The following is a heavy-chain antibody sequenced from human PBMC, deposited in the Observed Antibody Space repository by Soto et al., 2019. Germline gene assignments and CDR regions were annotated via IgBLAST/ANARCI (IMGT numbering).Heavy chain of an antibody. J-gene: IGHJ6*02. CDR2: IKSKTDGGTT. CDR3: TTGFESVWVGDNYYYYGMDV. Sequence: GGSLRLSCAASGFTFSNAWMNWVRQAPGRGLEWVGRIKSKTDGGTTDYAAPVKGRFTISRDDSKNTLYLQMNSLKTEDTAVYYCTTGFESVWVGDNYYYYGMDVWGQGTTVTVSS. CDR1: GFTFSNAW. D-gene: IGHD4-17*01. V-gene: IGHV3-15*07.